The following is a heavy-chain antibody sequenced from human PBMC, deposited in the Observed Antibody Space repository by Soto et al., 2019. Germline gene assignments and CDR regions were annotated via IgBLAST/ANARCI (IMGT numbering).Heavy chain of an antibody. V-gene: IGHV3-15*07. CDR3: TTSNYYESGRDPQAPFDY. CDR2: IKSKTDGGTT. CDR1: GLIFSNAW. J-gene: IGHJ4*02. Sequence: EVQLVESGGGLVKTGGSLRLSCAASGLIFSNAWMTWVRLGPGKGLEWVGRIKSKTDGGTTDYAAPVQDRFTISRDDSINTLYLQMDSLKTEDTAIYYCTTSNYYESGRDPQAPFDYWGQGTLVTVSS. D-gene: IGHD3-10*01.